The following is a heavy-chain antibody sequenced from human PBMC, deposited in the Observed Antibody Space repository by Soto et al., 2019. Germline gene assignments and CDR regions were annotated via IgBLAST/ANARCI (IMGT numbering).Heavy chain of an antibody. CDR1: GFTFDDYG. Sequence: GGSLRLSCAASGFTFDDYGMSWVRQAPGKGLEWVSYISSSSSTIYYADSVKGRFTISRDNAKNSLYLQMNSLRAEDTAVYYCARDGGYSYGPFDYWGQGTLVTVSS. CDR2: ISSSSSTI. D-gene: IGHD5-18*01. V-gene: IGHV3-48*01. CDR3: ARDGGYSYGPFDY. J-gene: IGHJ4*02.